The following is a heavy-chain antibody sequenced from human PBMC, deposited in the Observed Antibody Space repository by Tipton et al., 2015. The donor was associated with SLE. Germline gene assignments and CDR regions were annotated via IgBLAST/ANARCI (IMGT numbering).Heavy chain of an antibody. CDR2: IYHSGST. Sequence: TLSLTCTVSGYSISSGYYWGWIRQPQGKGLEWIGSIYHSGSTYYNPSLKSRVTISVDTSKNQFSLKLSSVTAADTAVYYCARGPEQWLVNPHYFDYWGQGTLVTVSS. CDR3: ARGPEQWLVNPHYFDY. CDR1: GYSISSGYY. D-gene: IGHD6-19*01. J-gene: IGHJ4*02. V-gene: IGHV4-38-2*02.